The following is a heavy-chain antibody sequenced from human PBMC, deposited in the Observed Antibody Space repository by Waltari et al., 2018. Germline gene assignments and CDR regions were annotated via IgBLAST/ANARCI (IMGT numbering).Heavy chain of an antibody. D-gene: IGHD4-17*01. CDR3: ARGFWFTTVTTFTWFDP. CDR2: ISSTGHDI. CDR1: GFPFSSYS. J-gene: IGHJ5*02. Sequence: EEQLVESGGDLVKPGGSLRLSCAGSGFPFSSYSMNWARQAPGKGVEWVSSISSTGHDIYYAASVRGRFTISRDNANNALYLQMNNLRADDTAIYYCARGFWFTTVTTFTWFDPWGQGTLVTVSS. V-gene: IGHV3-21*01.